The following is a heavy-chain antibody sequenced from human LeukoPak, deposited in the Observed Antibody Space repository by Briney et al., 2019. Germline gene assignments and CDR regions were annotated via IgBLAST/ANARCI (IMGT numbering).Heavy chain of an antibody. CDR2: IHPNSGGT. Sequence: GASVKVSCEASGYTFTGYYMHWVRQAPGQGLEWMGRIHPNSGGTNYAQKFQGRVTMTRDTSISTAYMELSSLRSDDTALYYCAKVPYCTGGSCLYYFDYWGQGTLVTVSS. CDR1: GYTFTGYY. D-gene: IGHD2-15*01. V-gene: IGHV1-2*06. J-gene: IGHJ4*02. CDR3: AKVPYCTGGSCLYYFDY.